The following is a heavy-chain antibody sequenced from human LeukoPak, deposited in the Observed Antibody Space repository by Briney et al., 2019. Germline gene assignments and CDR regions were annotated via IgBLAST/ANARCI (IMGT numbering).Heavy chain of an antibody. J-gene: IGHJ4*02. D-gene: IGHD6-19*01. CDR2: ISAYNGNT. Sequence: ASVKVSCKASGYTFTSYGISWVRQAPGQGLEWMGWISAYNGNTNYAQKFQGRVTMTEDTSTDTAYMELSSLRSEDTAVYYCATEIGGQQWLRDYWGQGTLVTVSS. CDR3: ATEIGGQQWLRDY. V-gene: IGHV1-18*01. CDR1: GYTFTSYG.